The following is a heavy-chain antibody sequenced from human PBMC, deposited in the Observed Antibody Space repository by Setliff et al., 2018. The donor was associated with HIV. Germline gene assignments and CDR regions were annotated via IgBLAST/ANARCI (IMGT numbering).Heavy chain of an antibody. V-gene: IGHV4-4*07. CDR1: GVSIPTNY. D-gene: IGHD3-22*01. CDR2: ISSSGST. J-gene: IGHJ3*02. Sequence: SETLSLTCNISGVSIPTNYWNWIRQPAGKGLEWIGRISSSGSTTYNPSLKSRVSVSIGPSKNQFSLNLSSVTAADTAVYYCATQSFSDTDNYYYAAFDIWGQGTMVTVSS. CDR3: ATQSFSDTDNYYYAAFDI.